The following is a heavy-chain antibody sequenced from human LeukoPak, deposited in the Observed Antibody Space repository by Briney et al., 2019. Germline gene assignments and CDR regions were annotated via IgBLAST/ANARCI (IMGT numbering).Heavy chain of an antibody. D-gene: IGHD1-26*01. CDR2: IYHSGST. CDR1: GGSISSGGYY. J-gene: IGHJ6*03. CDR3: AKSGSYSYYYYMDV. Sequence: PSETLSLTCTVSGGSISSGGYYWSWIRQPPGKGLEWIGYIYHSGSTYYNPSLKSRVTISVDRSKNQFSLKLSSVTAADTAVYYCAKSGSYSYYYYMDVWGKGTTVTVSS. V-gene: IGHV4-30-2*01.